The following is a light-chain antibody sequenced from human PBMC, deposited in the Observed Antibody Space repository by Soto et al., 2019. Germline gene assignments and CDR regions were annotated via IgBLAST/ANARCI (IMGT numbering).Light chain of an antibody. CDR2: GAS. CDR3: QQYGSSPQT. J-gene: IGKJ1*01. CDR1: QSVSSSY. Sequence: VLTQSPVTLSLSPGERATLSCRASQSVSSSYLAWYQQKPGQAPRLLIYGASSRATGIPDRFSGSGSGTDFTLTISRLEPEDFAVYYCQQYGSSPQTFGQGTKVEIK. V-gene: IGKV3-20*01.